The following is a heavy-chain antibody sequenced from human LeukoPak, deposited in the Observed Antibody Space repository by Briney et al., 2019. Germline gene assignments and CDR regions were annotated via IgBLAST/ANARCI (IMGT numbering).Heavy chain of an antibody. V-gene: IGHV1-2*02. J-gene: IGHJ4*02. D-gene: IGHD3-10*01. Sequence: TSEKVSCKASGYTFTGYYMHWVRQAPGQGLEWMGWINPNSGGTNYAQKFQGRVTMTRDTSISTAYMELSRLRSDDTAVYYCARLNYGSGSYRFDYWGQGTLVTVSS. CDR3: ARLNYGSGSYRFDY. CDR2: INPNSGGT. CDR1: GYTFTGYY.